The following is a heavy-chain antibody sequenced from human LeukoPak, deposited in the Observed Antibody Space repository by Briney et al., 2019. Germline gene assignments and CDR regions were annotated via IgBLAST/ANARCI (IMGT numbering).Heavy chain of an antibody. J-gene: IGHJ4*01. V-gene: IGHV3-23*01. CDR3: AKKTHIVVVPAAYFDS. Sequence: GGSLRLSCAASGFIFSSYAMSWVRQAPGKGLEWVSAISGSAISTYYADSVKGRFTISRDNSKNTLYLQMNSLRAEDTAFYYCAKKTHIVVVPAAYFDSWGHGTLVTVSS. CDR2: ISGSAIST. CDR1: GFIFSSYA. D-gene: IGHD2-2*01.